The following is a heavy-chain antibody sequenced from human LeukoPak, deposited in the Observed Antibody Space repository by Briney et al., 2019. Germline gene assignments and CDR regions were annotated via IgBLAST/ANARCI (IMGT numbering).Heavy chain of an antibody. CDR1: GGSISSGGYY. V-gene: IGHV4-31*03. CDR3: ARTRCSSTSCLSYPYYYYYGMDV. J-gene: IGHJ6*02. Sequence: SETLSLTCTVSGGSISSGGYYWSWIRQHPGKGLEWIGYIYYSGSTYYNPSLKSRVTISVDTSKNQFSLKLSSVTAADTAVYYCARTRCSSTSCLSYPYYYYYGMDVWGQGTTVTVSS. D-gene: IGHD2-2*01. CDR2: IYYSGST.